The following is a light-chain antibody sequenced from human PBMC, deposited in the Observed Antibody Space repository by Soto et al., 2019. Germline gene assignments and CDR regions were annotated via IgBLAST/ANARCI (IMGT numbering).Light chain of an antibody. CDR1: QSLLYSSTGENC. V-gene: IGKV4-1*01. CDR2: WAS. CDR3: QQYYSPPLP. J-gene: IGKJ4*01. Sequence: DIVMTQSPDSLAVPLAERATLHCRSSQSLLYSSTGENCLAWYQRKPGQPPNLLIYWASTRESGVPDRFSGSGYGTDFALTISSLQAEDVAVYYCQQYYSPPLPFGGGTKVEIK.